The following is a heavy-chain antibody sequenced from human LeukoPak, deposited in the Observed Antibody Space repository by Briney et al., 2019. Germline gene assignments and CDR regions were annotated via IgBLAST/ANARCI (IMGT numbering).Heavy chain of an antibody. D-gene: IGHD4-23*01. CDR3: ARGWKLSID. V-gene: IGHV3-30*03. Sequence: PGGSLRLSCAASGFTFSDYGMHWVRQAPGKGLEWVTIISYDGSSKFYADSVKCRFTISRDNSKNTLYLQMNSLRAEDTAVYYCARGWKLSIDWGQGTLVTVSS. CDR2: ISYDGSSK. CDR1: GFTFSDYG. J-gene: IGHJ4*02.